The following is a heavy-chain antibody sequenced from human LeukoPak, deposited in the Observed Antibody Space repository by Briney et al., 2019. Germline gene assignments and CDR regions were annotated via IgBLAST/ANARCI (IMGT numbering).Heavy chain of an antibody. CDR2: IYSGGST. Sequence: TGGSLRLSCAASGFTVSSNYMSWVRQAPGKGLEWVSVIYSGGSTYYADSVKGRFTISRDNSKNTLYLRMNSLRAEDTAVYYCARIPQYYYDSSGYFDYWGQGTLVTVSS. V-gene: IGHV3-66*01. CDR1: GFTVSSNY. J-gene: IGHJ4*02. CDR3: ARIPQYYYDSSGYFDY. D-gene: IGHD3-22*01.